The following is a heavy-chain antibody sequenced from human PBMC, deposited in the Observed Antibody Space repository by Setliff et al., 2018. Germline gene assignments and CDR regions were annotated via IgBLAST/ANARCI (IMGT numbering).Heavy chain of an antibody. Sequence: GGSLRLSCVASGFTFKNYGMHWVRQAPGKGLEWVAVIWYDGSNKYYADSLKGRFTISRDNSKNTLYLQMNSLRAEDTAVYYCAKRGDSSSWLEYWGQGTLVTVSS. CDR2: IWYDGSNK. CDR3: AKRGDSSSWLEY. J-gene: IGHJ4*02. CDR1: GFTFKNYG. V-gene: IGHV3-30*02. D-gene: IGHD6-13*01.